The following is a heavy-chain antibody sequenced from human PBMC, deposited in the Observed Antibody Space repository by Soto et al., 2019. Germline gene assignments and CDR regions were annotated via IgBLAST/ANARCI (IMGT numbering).Heavy chain of an antibody. CDR1: GFTFSSYA. Sequence: GGSLRLSCAASGFTFSSYAMHWVRQAPGKGLEWVAVIPYDGSNKYYADSVKGRFTISRDNSKNTLYLQMNSLRAEDTAVYYCARGGSGWYWGAFDIWGQGTMVTVSS. J-gene: IGHJ3*02. V-gene: IGHV3-30-3*01. CDR3: ARGGSGWYWGAFDI. CDR2: IPYDGSNK. D-gene: IGHD6-19*01.